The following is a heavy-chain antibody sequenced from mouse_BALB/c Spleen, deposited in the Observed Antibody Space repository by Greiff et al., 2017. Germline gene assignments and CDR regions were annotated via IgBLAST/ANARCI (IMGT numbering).Heavy chain of an antibody. Sequence: QVQLQQSGAELVRPGASVKLSCKASGYTFTSYWINWVKQRPGQGLEWIGNIYPSDSYTNYNQKFKDKATLTVDKSSSTAYMQLSSPTSEDSAVYYCTRMGYDYDGYWGQGTTLTVSS. D-gene: IGHD2-4*01. CDR3: TRMGYDYDGY. J-gene: IGHJ2*01. V-gene: IGHV1-69*02. CDR2: IYPSDSYT. CDR1: GYTFTSYW.